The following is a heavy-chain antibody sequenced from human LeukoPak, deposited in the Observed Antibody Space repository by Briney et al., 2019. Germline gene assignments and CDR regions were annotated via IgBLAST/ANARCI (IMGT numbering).Heavy chain of an antibody. D-gene: IGHD4-17*01. V-gene: IGHV3-30-3*01. CDR2: ISYDGSNK. Sequence: GGSLRLSCAASGFTFSSYAMHWVRQAPGKGLEWLAVISYDGSNKYYADSVKGRFTISRDNSKNTLYLQMNSLRAEDTAVYYCAREDDYRDYGYDYWGQGTLVTVSS. CDR1: GFTFSSYA. CDR3: AREDDYRDYGYDY. J-gene: IGHJ4*02.